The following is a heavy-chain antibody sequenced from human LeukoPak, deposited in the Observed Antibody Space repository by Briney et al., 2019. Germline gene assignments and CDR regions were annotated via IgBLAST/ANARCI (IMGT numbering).Heavy chain of an antibody. V-gene: IGHV1-2*06. CDR2: INPNSGGT. CDR1: GYTFTGYY. CDR3: ASEDYYDSGGYYYY. J-gene: IGHJ4*02. D-gene: IGHD3-22*01. Sequence: ASVKVSCKASGYTFTGYYMHWVRQAPGQGLEWMGRINPNSGGTNYAQKFQGRVTMTRDTSISTAYMELSRLRSDDTAVYYCASEDYYDSGGYYYYWGQGTLVTVSS.